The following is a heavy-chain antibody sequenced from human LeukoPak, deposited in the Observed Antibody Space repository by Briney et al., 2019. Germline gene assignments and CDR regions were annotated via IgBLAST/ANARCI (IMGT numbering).Heavy chain of an antibody. Sequence: GASVKVSCKASGGSFSNFAIAWVRQAHGQGPEWMGRTIPTLGISFSPQRFRDRVTMTADMSTNVAYMELSRLTPDDTAVYYCARDGGLVAETVMVLGDSEGSLDYWGQGTLVSVST. CDR1: GGSFSNFA. D-gene: IGHD3-10*01. CDR2: TIPTLGIS. J-gene: IGHJ4*02. CDR3: ARDGGLVAETVMVLGDSEGSLDY. V-gene: IGHV1-69*04.